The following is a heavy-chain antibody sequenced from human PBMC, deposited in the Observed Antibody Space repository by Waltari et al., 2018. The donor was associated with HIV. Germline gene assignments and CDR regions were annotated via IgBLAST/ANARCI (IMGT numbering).Heavy chain of an antibody. CDR1: AFSLTGYY. CDR2: IYSNTGDT. Sequence: QVQMVQSGAEVKKPGASVKVSCKTSAFSLTGYYIHWVRQAPGQGLEWMGWIYSNTGDTNYGLQFEGRVTMTRDTSMRTAYMELRTLRSDDTALYYCARQMTFYDAFDVWGQGTVVTVSS. V-gene: IGHV1-2*02. CDR3: ARQMTFYDAFDV. J-gene: IGHJ3*01.